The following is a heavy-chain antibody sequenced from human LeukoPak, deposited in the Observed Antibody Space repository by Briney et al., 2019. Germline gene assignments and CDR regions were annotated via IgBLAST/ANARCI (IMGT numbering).Heavy chain of an antibody. D-gene: IGHD2-2*01. CDR2: INPNSGGT. V-gene: IGHV1-2*06. Sequence: ASVKVSCKASGYTFTGYYMHWVRQAPGQGLEWMRRINPNSGGTNYAQEFQGRVTMTRDTSISTAYMELSRLRSDDTAVYYCARVKEHCSSTSCWHAFDIWGQGTMVTVSS. J-gene: IGHJ3*02. CDR1: GYTFTGYY. CDR3: ARVKEHCSSTSCWHAFDI.